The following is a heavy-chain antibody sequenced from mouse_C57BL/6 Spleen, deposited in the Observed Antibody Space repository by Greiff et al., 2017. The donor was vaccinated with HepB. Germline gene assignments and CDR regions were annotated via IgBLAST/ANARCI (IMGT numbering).Heavy chain of an antibody. D-gene: IGHD2-1*01. CDR3: AKTYGNYEGYYAMDY. Sequence: QVQLKESGPELVKPGASVKISCKASGYAFSSSWMNWVKQRPGKGLEWIGRIYPGDGDTNYNGKFKGKATLTADKSSSTAYMQLSSLTSEDAAVYFCAKTYGNYEGYYAMDYWGQGTSVTVSS. CDR1: GYAFSSSW. CDR2: IYPGDGDT. J-gene: IGHJ4*01. V-gene: IGHV1-82*01.